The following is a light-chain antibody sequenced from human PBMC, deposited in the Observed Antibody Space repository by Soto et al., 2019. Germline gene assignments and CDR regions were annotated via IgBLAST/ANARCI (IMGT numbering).Light chain of an antibody. CDR1: QSINTY. V-gene: IGKV1-39*01. J-gene: IGKJ1*01. CDR3: QQSYSTTWT. CDR2: AAS. Sequence: DIEMTQSPSSLSAYVGDRVTITCRASQSINTYLNWYQQKSGEAPKLLIYAASTLQSRVSSRFSGSGSGTDFTLTISSLQPEDFATYSCQQSYSTTWTVGQGTKVDIK.